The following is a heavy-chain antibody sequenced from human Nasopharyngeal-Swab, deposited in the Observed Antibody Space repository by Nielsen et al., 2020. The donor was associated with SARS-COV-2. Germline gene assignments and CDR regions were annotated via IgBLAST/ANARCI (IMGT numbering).Heavy chain of an antibody. J-gene: IGHJ3*02. V-gene: IGHV4-30-2*01. D-gene: IGHD3-22*01. CDR2: IYHSGST. CDR3: ARCPRGCYYAFDI. Sequence: SETLSLTFAVSGGSISSGGYSWSWIRQPPGKGLEWIGYIYHSGSTYYNPSLKSRVTISVERSKNQFSLKLSSVTAADTAVYYCARCPRGCYYAFDIWGQGTMVTVSS. CDR1: GGSISSGGYS.